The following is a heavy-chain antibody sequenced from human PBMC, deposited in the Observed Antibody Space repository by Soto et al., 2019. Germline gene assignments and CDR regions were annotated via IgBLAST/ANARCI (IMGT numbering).Heavy chain of an antibody. V-gene: IGHV3-23*01. CDR1: EFTFSSSA. CDR3: AKGAYSTSWYAFDY. D-gene: IGHD6-13*01. J-gene: IGHJ4*02. CDR2: ISVSDST. Sequence: EVQLLESGGGLIQPGGSLRLSCSGSEFTFSSSAMSWVRQAPGKGLEWVSGISVSDSTYYADSVKGRFTISRDNSKHTLYLQMNSLRPEDTAVYYCAKGAYSTSWYAFDYWGQGTLVTVSS.